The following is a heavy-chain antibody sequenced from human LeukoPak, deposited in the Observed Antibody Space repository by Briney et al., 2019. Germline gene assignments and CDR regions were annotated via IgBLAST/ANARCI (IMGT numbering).Heavy chain of an antibody. CDR1: GYTFTGYY. CDR3: ARDATSYGREYDY. J-gene: IGHJ4*02. D-gene: IGHD5-18*01. CDR2: INPNSGGT. Sequence: GASVKVSCKASGYTFTGYYMHWVRQAPGQGLEWMGWINPNSGGTNYAQKFQGRVTMTRDTSISTAYMELSRLRSDDTAVYYCARDATSYGREYDYWGQGTLVTVSS. V-gene: IGHV1-2*02.